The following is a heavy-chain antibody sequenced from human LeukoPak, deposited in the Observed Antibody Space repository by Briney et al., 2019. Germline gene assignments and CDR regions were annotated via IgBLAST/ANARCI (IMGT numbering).Heavy chain of an antibody. V-gene: IGHV3-33*08. CDR1: GIIFSTYS. D-gene: IGHD3-22*01. CDR2: IWYDGSNK. Sequence: GGSLRLSCAASGIIFSTYSMNWVRQVPGKGLEWVAVIWYDGSNKYYADSVKGRFTISRDNSKNTLYLQMNSLRAEDTAVYYCAREQYSSGYLDNWGQGTLVTVSS. J-gene: IGHJ4*02. CDR3: AREQYSSGYLDN.